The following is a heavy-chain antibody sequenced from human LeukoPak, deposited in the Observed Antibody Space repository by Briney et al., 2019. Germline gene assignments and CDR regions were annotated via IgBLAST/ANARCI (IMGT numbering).Heavy chain of an antibody. V-gene: IGHV6-1*01. J-gene: IGHJ4*02. Sequence: SQTLSLTCAISGDSVSSNSAAWNRIRQSPSRGLEWLGRTYYRSKWYNDYAVSVKSRITINPDTSKNQFSLQLNSVTPEDTAVYYCAREDSSSPSPFDYWGQGTLVTVSS. CDR1: GDSVSSNSAA. CDR3: AREDSSSPSPFDY. CDR2: TYYRSKWYN. D-gene: IGHD6-13*01.